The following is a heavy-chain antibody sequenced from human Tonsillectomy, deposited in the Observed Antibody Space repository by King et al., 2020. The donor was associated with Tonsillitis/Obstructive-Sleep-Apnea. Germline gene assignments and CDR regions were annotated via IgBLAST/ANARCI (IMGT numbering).Heavy chain of an antibody. Sequence: VQLVESGGDLVQPGGSLRLSCAASGFTFSSFWMSWVRQAPGKGLEWVANIKRDGSEKYYVDSVKGRFTISRDNAKNSLYLQMNSLRAEDTAVYYCARVATAMVTKIDTWGQGTMVTVSS. V-gene: IGHV3-7*03. CDR1: GFTFSSFW. CDR2: IKRDGSEK. J-gene: IGHJ3*02. D-gene: IGHD5-18*01. CDR3: ARVATAMVTKIDT.